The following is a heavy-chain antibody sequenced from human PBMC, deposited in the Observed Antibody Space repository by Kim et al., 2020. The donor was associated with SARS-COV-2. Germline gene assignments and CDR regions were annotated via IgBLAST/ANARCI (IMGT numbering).Heavy chain of an antibody. J-gene: IGHJ4*02. V-gene: IGHV1-69*01. D-gene: IGHD6-19*01. CDR2: A. Sequence: ANNAQKFNGRVTITADEATSTAYMELSSLRSEDSAVYYCASNWAGSFDYWGQGTLVTVSS. CDR3: ASNWAGSFDY.